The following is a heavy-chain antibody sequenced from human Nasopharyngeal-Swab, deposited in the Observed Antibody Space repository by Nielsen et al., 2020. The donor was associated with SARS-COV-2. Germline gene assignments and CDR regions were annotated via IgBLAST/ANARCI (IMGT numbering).Heavy chain of an antibody. J-gene: IGHJ4*02. Sequence: SVKVSCKASGGTFISYAISWVRQAPGQGLEWMGGIIPIFGTANYAQKFQGRVTITADESTSTAYMELSSLRSEDTAVYYCASLSGGPMIPYFDYWGQGTLVTVSS. D-gene: IGHD3-22*01. CDR3: ASLSGGPMIPYFDY. V-gene: IGHV1-69*13. CDR1: GGTFISYA. CDR2: IIPIFGTA.